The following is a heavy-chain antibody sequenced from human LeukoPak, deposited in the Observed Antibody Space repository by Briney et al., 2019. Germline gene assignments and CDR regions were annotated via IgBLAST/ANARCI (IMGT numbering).Heavy chain of an antibody. D-gene: IGHD4-17*01. CDR3: ARRSYGDRYFFDY. J-gene: IGHJ4*02. CDR2: IYPDDSDT. Sequence: GESLKISCKGSGYSFASYWIGWVRQMPGKGLEWMGIIYPDDSDTRYSPSFQGQVTISADKSVTTAYLQWSSLRASDTAIYYCARRSYGDRYFFDYWGQGTLVTVSS. V-gene: IGHV5-51*01. CDR1: GYSFASYW.